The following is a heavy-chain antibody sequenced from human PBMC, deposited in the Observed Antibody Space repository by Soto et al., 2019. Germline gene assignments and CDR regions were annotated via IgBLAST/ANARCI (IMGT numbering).Heavy chain of an antibody. CDR1: GYTFTSYA. Sequence: ASVTVSCKASGYTFTSYAMHWVRQAPGQRLEWMGWINAGNGNTKYSQKFQGRVTITRDTSASTAYMELSSLRSEDTAVYYCARDPHYYGSGSYYNGIDYWGQGTLVTVSS. CDR2: INAGNGNT. J-gene: IGHJ4*02. V-gene: IGHV1-3*01. D-gene: IGHD3-10*01. CDR3: ARDPHYYGSGSYYNGIDY.